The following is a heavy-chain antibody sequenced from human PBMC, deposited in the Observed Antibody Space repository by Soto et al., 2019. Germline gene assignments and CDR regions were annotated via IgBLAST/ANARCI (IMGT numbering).Heavy chain of an antibody. J-gene: IGHJ4*02. Sequence: EVPLLESGGGLVQPGGSLRLSCGAAGFTFSSYAMAWVRQAPGKGLEWVSGIGGGGSGTYYADSVKGRFNISRDNSKGTLFLHMSNLRPDDTAIYYCAKAQAYHSGSFFDYWGQGTLVTVSS. CDR2: IGGGGSGT. CDR1: GFTFSSYA. CDR3: AKAQAYHSGSFFDY. V-gene: IGHV3-23*01. D-gene: IGHD3-10*01.